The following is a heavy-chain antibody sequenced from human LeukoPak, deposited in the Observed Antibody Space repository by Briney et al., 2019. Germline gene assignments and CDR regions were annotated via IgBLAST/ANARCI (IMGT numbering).Heavy chain of an antibody. J-gene: IGHJ4*02. D-gene: IGHD3-10*01. CDR2: IYPSDSVT. Sequence: PGESLKISCKGSGYSFTSYWIGWVRQMPGKGPEWMGIIYPSDSVTKYSPSFQGQVIISADMSISTTYLQWSSLKASDTAIYYCTRPGGFGEFPFDYWGQGTLVTVSS. CDR1: GYSFTSYW. V-gene: IGHV5-51*01. CDR3: TRPGGFGEFPFDY.